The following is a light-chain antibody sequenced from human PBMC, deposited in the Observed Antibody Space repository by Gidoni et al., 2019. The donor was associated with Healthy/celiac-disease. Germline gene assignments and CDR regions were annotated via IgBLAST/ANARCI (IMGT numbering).Light chain of an antibody. CDR1: QGISSH. V-gene: IGKV1-9*01. CDR3: QQLNSYPLT. J-gene: IGKJ4*01. CDR2: AAS. Sequence: DIQLTQSPSFLSASVGDRVTITCRASQGISSHLVWYQQKPGKAPKVLIYAASTLQSGVPSRFSGSGSGTEFTLTISSLQPEDFATYYCQQLNSYPLTFGGGTKVEIK.